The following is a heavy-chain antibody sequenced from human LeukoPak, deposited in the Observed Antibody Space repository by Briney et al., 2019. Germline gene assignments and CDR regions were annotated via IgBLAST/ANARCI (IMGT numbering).Heavy chain of an antibody. D-gene: IGHD3-22*01. CDR2: ISSSSSYI. V-gene: IGHV3-21*01. CDR1: GFTFSSYS. J-gene: IGHJ4*02. Sequence: GGSLRLSCAASGFTFSSYSMSWVRQAPGEGLEWVSSISSSSSYIYYADSVKGRFTISRDNAKNSLYLQMNSLRAEDTAVYYCARVNDSSGYHQDYWGQGTLVTVSS. CDR3: ARVNDSSGYHQDY.